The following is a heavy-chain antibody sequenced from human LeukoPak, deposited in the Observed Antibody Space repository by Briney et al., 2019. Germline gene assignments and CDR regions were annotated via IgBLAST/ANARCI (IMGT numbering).Heavy chain of an antibody. J-gene: IGHJ4*02. V-gene: IGHV1-18*04. Sequence: ASVKVSCKASGYTFTGYYMHWVRQAPGQGLEWMGWISAYNGNTNYAQKLQGRVTMTTDTSTSTAYMELRSLRSDDTAVYYCARYRLHYYDSSGYLIDYWGQGTLVTVSS. CDR3: ARYRLHYYDSSGYLIDY. CDR2: ISAYNGNT. CDR1: GYTFTGYY. D-gene: IGHD3-22*01.